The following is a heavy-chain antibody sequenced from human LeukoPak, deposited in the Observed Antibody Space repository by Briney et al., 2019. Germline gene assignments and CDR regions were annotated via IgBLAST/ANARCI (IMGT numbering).Heavy chain of an antibody. V-gene: IGHV4-4*02. CDR1: GGSISSSNW. CDR2: INHSGNT. CDR3: ARSGPHRAAPDLYGAERNDY. Sequence: PSGSLSLTCAVSGGSISSSNWWCGVRQPPGKGLGWVAVINHSGNTNYNPSLKSRVTISVDESKNQCSLNLSSVTAADTAVYYWARSGPHRAAPDLYGAERNDYWGQGTLVTVSS. J-gene: IGHJ4*02. D-gene: IGHD4/OR15-4a*01.